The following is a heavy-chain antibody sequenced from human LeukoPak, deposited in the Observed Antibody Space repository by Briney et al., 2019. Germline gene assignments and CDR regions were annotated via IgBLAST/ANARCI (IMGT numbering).Heavy chain of an antibody. Sequence: GGSLRLSCAASGFTFSSYWMHWVRQAPGKGLEWVSGISGRDGNTQYADSVKGRSTIFRDTSKNTLYLEINNLRAEDTAVYYCASGFYGDLLFDHWGQGTLVTVSS. CDR2: ISGRDGNT. CDR3: ASGFYGDLLFDH. CDR1: GFTFSSYW. D-gene: IGHD4-17*01. J-gene: IGHJ4*02. V-gene: IGHV3-23*01.